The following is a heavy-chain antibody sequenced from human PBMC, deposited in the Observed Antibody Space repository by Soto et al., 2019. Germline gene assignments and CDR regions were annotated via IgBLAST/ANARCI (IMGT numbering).Heavy chain of an antibody. CDR2: ISYDGSNK. Sequence: QVQLVESGGGVVQPGRSLRLSCAASGFTFSSYGMHWVRQAPGKGLEWVAVISYDGSNKYHADSVKGRFTISRDNSKNTLYLQMNSLRAEDTAVYYCAKDLQRITMVRGVITKSLYGMDVWGQGTTVTVSS. J-gene: IGHJ6*02. CDR1: GFTFSSYG. D-gene: IGHD3-10*01. CDR3: AKDLQRITMVRGVITKSLYGMDV. V-gene: IGHV3-30*18.